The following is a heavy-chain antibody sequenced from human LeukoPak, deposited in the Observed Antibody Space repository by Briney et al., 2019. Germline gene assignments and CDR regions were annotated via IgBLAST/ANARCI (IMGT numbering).Heavy chain of an antibody. Sequence: PSETLSLTCAVYVGSFSGYYWSWIRQPPGKGLEWIGETNHIGSTNYNPSLKSRVTISVDTSKNQFSLKLSSVTAADTAVYYCARGPRRYCSSTSCTYYFDYWGQGTLVTVSS. J-gene: IGHJ4*02. CDR3: ARGPRRYCSSTSCTYYFDY. CDR2: TNHIGST. D-gene: IGHD2-2*01. V-gene: IGHV4-34*01. CDR1: VGSFSGYY.